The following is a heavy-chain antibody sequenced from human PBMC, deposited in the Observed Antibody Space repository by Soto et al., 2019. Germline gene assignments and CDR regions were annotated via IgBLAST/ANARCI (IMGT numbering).Heavy chain of an antibody. D-gene: IGHD1-1*01. J-gene: IGHJ4*02. CDR2: IKTKPDDGTI. V-gene: IGHV3-15*01. CDR1: GLIFSDVW. CDR3: TTSNLGVDF. Sequence: PGGSLRLPCAASGLIFSDVWMTWVRQAPGKGLEWVGRIKTKPDDGTIDYAAPVRGRFTISRDDSKNTLYLQMTSLTPDDTGVYYCTTSNLGVDFWGPGTLVTVSS.